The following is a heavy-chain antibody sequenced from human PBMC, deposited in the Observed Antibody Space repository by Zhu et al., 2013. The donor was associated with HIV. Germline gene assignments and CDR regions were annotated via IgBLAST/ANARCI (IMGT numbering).Heavy chain of an antibody. CDR1: GGSFSGYY. Sequence: VQLQQWGAGLLKPSETLSLTCAVYGGSFSGYYWSWIRQPPGKGLEWIGYIYYSGSTYYNPSLKSRVTISVDTSKNQFSLKLSSVTAADTAVYYCAVGKLCSSIGCGSYAFDIWGQGTVVTVSS. CDR2: IYYSGST. V-gene: IGHV4-34*01. J-gene: IGHJ3*02. CDR3: AVGKLCSSIGCGSYAFDI. D-gene: IGHD2-2*01.